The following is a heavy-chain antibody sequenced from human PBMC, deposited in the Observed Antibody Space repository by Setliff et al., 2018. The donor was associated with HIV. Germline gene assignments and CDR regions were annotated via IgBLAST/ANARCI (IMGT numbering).Heavy chain of an antibody. D-gene: IGHD6-6*01. J-gene: IGHJ4*02. CDR2: ISGYNSGT. Sequence: GASVKVSCKASGYTFTNYGISWLRQAPGQGLEWMGWISGYNSGTKYAEKVQGRVTMTTDTSTGTAYMELRSLRSDDTAVYYCAREVVPTSEYHTFDSWGQGSLVTVSS. CDR1: GYTFTNYG. CDR3: AREVVPTSEYHTFDS. V-gene: IGHV1-18*04.